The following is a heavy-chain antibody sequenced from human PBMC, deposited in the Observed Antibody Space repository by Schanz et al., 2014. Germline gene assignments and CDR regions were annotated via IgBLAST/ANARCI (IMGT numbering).Heavy chain of an antibody. Sequence: QVQLVQSGAEVKKPGSSMKVSCKASGGTFSTYPINWLRQAPGQGLEWMGKIIPVLNIATYAQRFQGRVTITADKSTTTAYMELNSLNSDDTAVYYCATLDYADSVSWGQGTLVTVSS. J-gene: IGHJ5*02. D-gene: IGHD4-17*01. V-gene: IGHV1-69*02. CDR2: IIPVLNIA. CDR1: GGTFSTYP. CDR3: ATLDYADSVS.